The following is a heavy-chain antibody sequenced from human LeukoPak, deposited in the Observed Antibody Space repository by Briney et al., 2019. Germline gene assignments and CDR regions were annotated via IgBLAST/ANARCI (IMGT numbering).Heavy chain of an antibody. CDR2: ISSNGGTT. J-gene: IGHJ1*01. V-gene: IGHV3-64D*06. CDR1: RFTFSTYA. D-gene: IGHD2-21*02. Sequence: GGSLRLSCSVSRFTFSTYAMHWVRQAPGKGRKYVSSISSNGGTTYYADSVKSRFTISRDNSKNTMYLQMSSLRTEDTAVYYCVKGVVVTAYLFRHWGQGALVTVSS. CDR3: VKGVVVTAYLFRH.